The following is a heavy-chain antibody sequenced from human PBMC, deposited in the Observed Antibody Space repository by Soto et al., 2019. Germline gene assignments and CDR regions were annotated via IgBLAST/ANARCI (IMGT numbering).Heavy chain of an antibody. CDR1: GGPIINGDSY. V-gene: IGHV4-31*03. J-gene: IGHJ4*02. Sequence: SETLSLTCTVSGGPIINGDSYLNWIRQHPEKGLEWMGYINYRGTTNYNPALKSRILISIDTSKNQFSLRLTSVTAADTAVYYCARDAPGAAPYWGQRTLVPVSA. D-gene: IGHD6-13*01. CDR2: INYRGTT. CDR3: ARDAPGAAPY.